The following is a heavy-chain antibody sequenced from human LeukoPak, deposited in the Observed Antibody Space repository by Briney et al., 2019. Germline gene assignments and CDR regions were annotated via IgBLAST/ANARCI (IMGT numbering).Heavy chain of an antibody. CDR1: GFSFSDYH. J-gene: IGHJ4*02. CDR2: ISGSGGST. Sequence: GGSLRLSCAASGFSFSDYHMNWIRQAPGKGLEWVSAISGSGGSTYYADSVKGRFTISRDNSKNTLYLQMNSLRAEDTAVYYCAHAVSGEWLLSYWGQGTLVTVSS. CDR3: AHAVSGEWLLSY. D-gene: IGHD3-3*01. V-gene: IGHV3-23*01.